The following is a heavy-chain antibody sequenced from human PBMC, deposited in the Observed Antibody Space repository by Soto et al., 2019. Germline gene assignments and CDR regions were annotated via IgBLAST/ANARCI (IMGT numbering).Heavy chain of an antibody. D-gene: IGHD3-16*01. CDR1: GFTFSSYG. CDR2: ISYDGSNK. J-gene: IGHJ6*02. CDR3: AKDGGVRQFYYYYGMDV. Sequence: SLRLSCAASGFTFSSYGMHWVRQAPGKGLEWVAVISYDGSNKYYADSVKGRFTISRDNSKNTLYLQMNSLRAEDTAVYYCAKDGGVRQFYYYYGMDVWGQGTTVTVSS. V-gene: IGHV3-30*18.